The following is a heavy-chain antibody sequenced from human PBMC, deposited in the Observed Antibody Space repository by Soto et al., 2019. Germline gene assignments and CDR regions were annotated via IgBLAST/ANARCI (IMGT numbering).Heavy chain of an antibody. Sequence: PSETLSLTCTVSGGSISSGGYYWSWIRQPPGKGLEWIGEINHSGSTNYNPSLKSRVTISVDTSKNQFSLKLSSVTAADTAVYYCARSLRRDYGSGRLNYYHYYGMDVWGQGTTVTVSS. CDR1: GGSISSGGYY. J-gene: IGHJ6*02. D-gene: IGHD3-10*01. CDR3: ARSLRRDYGSGRLNYYHYYGMDV. CDR2: INHSGST. V-gene: IGHV4-39*07.